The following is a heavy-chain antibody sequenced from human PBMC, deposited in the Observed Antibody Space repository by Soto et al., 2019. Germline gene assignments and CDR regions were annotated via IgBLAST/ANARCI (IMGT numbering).Heavy chain of an antibody. CDR1: GFHVSSNY. CDR3: ARDLGYESSTFR. CDR2: IYSGGST. V-gene: IGHV3-66*01. D-gene: IGHD3-22*01. J-gene: IGHJ4*02. Sequence: PGGSLRLSCTASGFHVSSNYMSWVRQAPGKGLEWVSIIYSGGSTYYADSVKGRFFISRDNSKNTLYLQMNSLRVEDMAVYYCARDLGYESSTFRWGQGTLVTVSS.